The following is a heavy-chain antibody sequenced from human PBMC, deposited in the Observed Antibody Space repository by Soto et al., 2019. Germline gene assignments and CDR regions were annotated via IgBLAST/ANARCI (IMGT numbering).Heavy chain of an antibody. D-gene: IGHD5-18*01. V-gene: IGHV4-30-4*01. J-gene: IGHJ2*01. CDR2: IFPSGAT. Sequence: QVQLQESGPGLVKPSQTLSLMCTVSGAPISGGDYHWSWIRQPPGKALEWIVYIFPSGATHYNSSLGSRITMSAEPSKGHVSLTLSSVTAADTAVYFCARGSAAKRYFDLWGRGNLVAVSS. CDR3: ARGSAAKRYFDL. CDR1: GAPISGGDYH.